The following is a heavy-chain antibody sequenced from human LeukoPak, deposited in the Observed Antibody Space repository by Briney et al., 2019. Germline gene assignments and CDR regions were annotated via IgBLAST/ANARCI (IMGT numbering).Heavy chain of an antibody. Sequence: SETLSLTCTVSGGSISSSSYYWGWIRQPPGKGLEWIGSIYYSGSTYYNPSLESRVTISVDTSKNQFSLKLSSVPPADTPVYYGAGQGEDIWTGYYKTDYWGQAPMVTVSS. CDR3: AGQGEDIWTGYYKTDY. J-gene: IGHJ4*02. V-gene: IGHV4-39*01. D-gene: IGHD3-9*01. CDR2: IYYSGST. CDR1: GGSISSSSYY.